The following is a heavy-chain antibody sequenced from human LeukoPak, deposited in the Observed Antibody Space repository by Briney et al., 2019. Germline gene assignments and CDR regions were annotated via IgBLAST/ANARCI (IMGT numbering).Heavy chain of an antibody. CDR3: ARDSSPYYYYYMDV. D-gene: IGHD6-6*01. Sequence: ASMKVSCKSSGFTFTDHYIHWVRQGPGQGLEWMGYIGPHSTFTSSPQEFQGRVTMTRDASMSTAYMELSRLRSDDTAVYYCARDSSPYYYYYMDVWGKGTTVTVSS. CDR1: GFTFTDHY. J-gene: IGHJ6*03. CDR2: IGPHSTFT. V-gene: IGHV1-2*02.